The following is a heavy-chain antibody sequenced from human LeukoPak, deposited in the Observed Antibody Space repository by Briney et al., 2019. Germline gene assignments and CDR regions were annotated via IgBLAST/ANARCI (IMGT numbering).Heavy chain of an antibody. CDR1: GFDLSDYY. Sequence: RGSLRLSCVVSGFDLSDYYMSWIRQAPGKGLEWISYISSSGGNIYFADSVKGRFTMSRDNARGSLYLQMNSLRADDTAIYYCARRRDYFDYWGQGTLVTVSS. CDR3: ARRRDYFDY. V-gene: IGHV3-11*01. CDR2: ISSSGGNI. J-gene: IGHJ4*02.